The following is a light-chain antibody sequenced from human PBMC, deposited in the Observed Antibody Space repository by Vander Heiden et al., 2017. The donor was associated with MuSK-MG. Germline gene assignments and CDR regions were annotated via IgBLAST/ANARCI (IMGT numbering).Light chain of an antibody. Sequence: DIQMTQSPSSLSASVGDSVTMTCRASQSMSSYLNWYQQKPGKAPKLLIFGASSLQTGVPSRFSGSGSGTDFTLTIRRLQPEDFATYYCQQSYKTPSTFGQGTKVEIK. V-gene: IGKV1-39*01. CDR1: QSMSSY. CDR2: GAS. CDR3: QQSYKTPST. J-gene: IGKJ1*01.